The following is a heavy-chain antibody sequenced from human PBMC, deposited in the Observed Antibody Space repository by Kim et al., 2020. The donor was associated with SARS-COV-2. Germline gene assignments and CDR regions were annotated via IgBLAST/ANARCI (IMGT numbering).Heavy chain of an antibody. J-gene: IGHJ4*02. D-gene: IGHD3-10*01. V-gene: IGHV4-39*01. Sequence: LKGRFTISVDTSQNTCPLKLSSVTAADTAVYYCARHPRATMVRGGYFDYWGQGTLVTVSS. CDR3: ARHPRATMVRGGYFDY.